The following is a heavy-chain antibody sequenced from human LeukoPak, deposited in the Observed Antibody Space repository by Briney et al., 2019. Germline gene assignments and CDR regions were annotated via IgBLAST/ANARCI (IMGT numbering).Heavy chain of an antibody. D-gene: IGHD3-10*01. V-gene: IGHV1-2*02. CDR1: GYTFTSYY. J-gene: IGHJ6*03. Sequence: ASVKVSCKASGYTFTSYYMHWVRQAPGQGLEWMGWINPNSGGTNYAQKFQGRVTMTRDTSISTAYMELSRLRSDDTAVYYCAREVRGVMGRDYYYYMDVWGKGTTVTVSS. CDR2: INPNSGGT. CDR3: AREVRGVMGRDYYYYMDV.